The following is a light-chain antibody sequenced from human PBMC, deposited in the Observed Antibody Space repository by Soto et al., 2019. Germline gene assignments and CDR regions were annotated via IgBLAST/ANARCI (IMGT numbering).Light chain of an antibody. Sequence: EIVLTQSPATLSLSPGERATLSCRASQSVGSYLVWYQEKPGQAPRLLIHDVSNRDTGIPARFSGSGSGTEFPLTISSLEPEDFAVYYCQQRSNWPMTFGPGTKVEIK. CDR3: QQRSNWPMT. V-gene: IGKV3-11*01. CDR1: QSVGSY. J-gene: IGKJ3*01. CDR2: DVS.